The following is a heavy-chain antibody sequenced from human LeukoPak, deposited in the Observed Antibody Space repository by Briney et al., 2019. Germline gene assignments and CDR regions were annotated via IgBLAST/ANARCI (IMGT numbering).Heavy chain of an antibody. J-gene: IGHJ6*02. CDR2: ISSSGSTI. D-gene: IGHD6-19*01. Sequence: GGSLRLSCAASGFTFSDYYMSWLRQAPGKGLEWVSYISSSGSTIYYADSVKGRFTISRDNAKNSLYLQMNSLRAEDTAVYYCAGPGIAVADTQKYYYGMDVWGQGTTVTVSS. CDR1: GFTFSDYY. V-gene: IGHV3-11*01. CDR3: AGPGIAVADTQKYYYGMDV.